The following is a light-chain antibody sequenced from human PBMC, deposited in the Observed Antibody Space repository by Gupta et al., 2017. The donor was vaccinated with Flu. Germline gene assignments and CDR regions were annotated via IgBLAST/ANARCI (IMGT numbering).Light chain of an antibody. CDR3: QQFYALPRT. Sequence: GDKVTLTFQATQDITNHLTWYQQKPGKAPKLLIYDASNLETGVPSRFSGSGSATEFTFTISSLQPEDIATYYCQQFYALPRTFGQGTKLEIK. V-gene: IGKV1-33*01. CDR1: QDITNH. CDR2: DAS. J-gene: IGKJ2*01.